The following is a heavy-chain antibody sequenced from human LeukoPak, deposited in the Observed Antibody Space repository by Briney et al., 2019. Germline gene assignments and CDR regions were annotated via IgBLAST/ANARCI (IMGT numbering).Heavy chain of an antibody. CDR2: INPNSGGT. CDR1: GYTSTGYY. D-gene: IGHD2-2*01. CDR3: ANVVPAARYWFDP. V-gene: IGHV1-2*02. J-gene: IGHJ5*02. Sequence: ASVKVSCKASGYTSTGYYMHWVRQAPGQGLEWMGWINPNSGGTNYAQKFQGRVTMTRDTSISTAYMELSRLRSDDTAVYYCANVVPAARYWFDPWGQGTLVTVSS.